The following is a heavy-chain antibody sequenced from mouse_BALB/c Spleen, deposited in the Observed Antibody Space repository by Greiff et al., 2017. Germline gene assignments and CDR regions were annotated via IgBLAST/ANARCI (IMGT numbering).Heavy chain of an antibody. J-gene: IGHJ3*01. CDR1: GFTFNTYA. V-gene: IGHV10-1*02. CDR3: VRRDGYGTWFAY. Sequence: EVQLVESGGGLVQPKGSLKLSCAASGFTFNTYAMNWVRQAPGKGLEWVARIRSKSNNYATYYAESVKDRFTISRDDSQSMLYLQMNNLKTEDTAMYYCVRRDGYGTWFAYWGQGTLVTVSA. CDR2: IRSKSNNYAT. D-gene: IGHD2-2*01.